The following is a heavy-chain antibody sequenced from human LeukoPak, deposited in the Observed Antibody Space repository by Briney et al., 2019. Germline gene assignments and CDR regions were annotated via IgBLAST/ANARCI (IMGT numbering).Heavy chain of an antibody. V-gene: IGHV4-39*01. CDR1: GGSISSSDYY. CDR3: ARVGEAVAGTGWFDP. Sequence: PSETLSLTCTVSGGSISSSDYYWGWIRQPPGKGLEWIGSIYYSGSTHCNPSLKSRVTISVDTSKNQFSLKLSSVTAADTAVYYCARVGEAVAGTGWFDPWGQGTLVTVSS. D-gene: IGHD6-19*01. CDR2: IYYSGST. J-gene: IGHJ5*02.